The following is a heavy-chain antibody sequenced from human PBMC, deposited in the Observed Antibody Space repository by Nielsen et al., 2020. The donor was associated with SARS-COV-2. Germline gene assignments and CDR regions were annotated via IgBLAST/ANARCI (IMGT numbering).Heavy chain of an antibody. CDR3: AKDWTATVVVPSGGVGY. D-gene: IGHD2-15*01. Sequence: GESLKISCAASGFTFSTYGMHWVRQAPGKGLEWVAAISYDGSNKYYVDSVKGRFTISRDNSKNTLYLQMSSLREEDTAVYYCAKDWTATVVVPSGGVGYWGQGTLVTVSS. V-gene: IGHV3-30*18. J-gene: IGHJ4*02. CDR1: GFTFSTYG. CDR2: ISYDGSNK.